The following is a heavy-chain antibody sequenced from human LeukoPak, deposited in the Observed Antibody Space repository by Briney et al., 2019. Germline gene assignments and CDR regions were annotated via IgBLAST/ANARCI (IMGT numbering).Heavy chain of an antibody. CDR2: ISWNSGSI. J-gene: IGHJ4*02. Sequence: GRSLRLSCAASGFTFDDYAMHWVRQAPGKGLEWVSGISWNSGSIGYADSVKGRFTISRDNAKNSLYLQTNSLRAEDTALYYCAKWYYYNRSGYYFDYWGQATLLADSS. CDR3: AKWYYYNRSGYYFDY. D-gene: IGHD3-22*01. CDR1: GFTFDDYA. V-gene: IGHV3-9*01.